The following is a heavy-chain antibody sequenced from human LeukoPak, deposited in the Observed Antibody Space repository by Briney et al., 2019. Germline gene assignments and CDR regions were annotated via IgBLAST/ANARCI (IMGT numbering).Heavy chain of an antibody. V-gene: IGHV4-59*01. CDR3: ARGDMVRGVTPGYFDY. Sequence: SETLSLTCTVSGGSISSYYWSWIRQPPGKGLEWLGYIYYSGSANYNPSLKSRVTISVDTSNNQFSLKLSAVTAADTAVYYCARGDMVRGVTPGYFDYWGEGTLVTVSS. CDR1: GGSISSYY. J-gene: IGHJ4*02. CDR2: IYYSGSA. D-gene: IGHD3-10*01.